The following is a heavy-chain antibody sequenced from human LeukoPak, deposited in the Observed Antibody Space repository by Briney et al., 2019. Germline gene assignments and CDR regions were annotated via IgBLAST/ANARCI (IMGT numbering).Heavy chain of an antibody. CDR1: GFTFSSYW. V-gene: IGHV3-7*01. J-gene: IGHJ2*01. D-gene: IGHD3-10*01. CDR3: ARSGNTGRNWYFDL. Sequence: GGSLRLSCAASGFTFSSYWMSWVRQAPGKGLEWVANIKQDGSEKYYVDSVKGRFTISRDDAKNSLYLQMNSLRAEDTAVYYCARSGNTGRNWYFDLWGRGTLVTVSS. CDR2: IKQDGSEK.